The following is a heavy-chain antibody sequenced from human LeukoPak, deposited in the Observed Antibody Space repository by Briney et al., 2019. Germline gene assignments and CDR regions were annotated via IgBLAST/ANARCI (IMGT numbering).Heavy chain of an antibody. J-gene: IGHJ3*02. CDR2: IYPGDSDT. CDR1: GYSFTSYW. D-gene: IGHD4-17*01. Sequence: GESLKISCKGSGYSFTSYWIGWVRQMPGKGLEWMGIIYPGDSDTRYNPSFQGQVIISADKSISTAYLQWSSLKASDTAMYYCARPPTAYGDYAFDIWGQGTMVTVSS. V-gene: IGHV5-51*01. CDR3: ARPPTAYGDYAFDI.